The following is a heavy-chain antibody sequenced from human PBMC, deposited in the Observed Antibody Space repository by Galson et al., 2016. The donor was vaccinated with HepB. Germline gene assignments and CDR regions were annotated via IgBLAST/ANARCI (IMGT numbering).Heavy chain of an antibody. Sequence: SLRLSCAASRFTFSSYWMSWVRQAPGKGLEWVAKIKQDGSEKYYVDSVKGRFTISRDNAKNSLYLQMNSLRAEDTAVYYCARVVGEYCSGGSCYSCYFDYWGQGTLVTVSS. J-gene: IGHJ4*02. CDR3: ARVVGEYCSGGSCYSCYFDY. CDR1: RFTFSSYW. CDR2: IKQDGSEK. D-gene: IGHD2-15*01. V-gene: IGHV3-7*01.